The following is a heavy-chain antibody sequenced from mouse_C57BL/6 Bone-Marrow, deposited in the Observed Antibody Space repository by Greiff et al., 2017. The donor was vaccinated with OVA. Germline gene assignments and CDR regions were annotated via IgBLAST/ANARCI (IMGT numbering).Heavy chain of an antibody. J-gene: IGHJ4*01. Sequence: QVHVKQPGAELVKPGASVKMSCTASGYTFTSYWITWVKQRPGQGLEWIGEIYPGSGSTNYNENFKSKATLTVDTSSSTAYMQLSSLTSEDAAVYYCARGRLPMDYWGQGTSVTVSS. V-gene: IGHV1-55*01. CDR1: GYTFTSYW. CDR3: ARGRLPMDY. CDR2: IYPGSGST. D-gene: IGHD2-2*01.